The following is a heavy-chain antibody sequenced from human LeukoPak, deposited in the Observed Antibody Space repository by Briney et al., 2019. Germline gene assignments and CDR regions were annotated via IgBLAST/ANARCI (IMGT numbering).Heavy chain of an antibody. Sequence: SVKVSCKASGGTFSTYPISWVRQASGQGLEWMGRIIPIIGIANYAQKFQDRGTITADTSTSTAYIELSSLAYDDTAAYYCTRAGPRGFGEFPFDYWGQGTLVTVSS. V-gene: IGHV1-69*04. J-gene: IGHJ4*02. CDR2: IIPIIGIA. CDR3: TRAGPRGFGEFPFDY. CDR1: GGTFSTYP. D-gene: IGHD3-10*01.